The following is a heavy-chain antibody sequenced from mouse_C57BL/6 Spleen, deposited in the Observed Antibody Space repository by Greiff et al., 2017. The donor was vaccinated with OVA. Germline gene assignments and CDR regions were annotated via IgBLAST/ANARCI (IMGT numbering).Heavy chain of an antibody. CDR3: ARSHYSNYVRAY. V-gene: IGHV1-54*01. J-gene: IGHJ3*01. D-gene: IGHD2-5*01. CDR1: GYAFTNYL. CDR2: INPGSGGT. Sequence: VKLQQSGAELVRPGTSVKVSCKASGYAFTNYLIEWVKQRPGQGLEWIGVINPGSGGTNYNEKFKGKATLTADKSSSTAYMQLSSLTSEDSAVYFCARSHYSNYVRAYWGQGTLVTVSA.